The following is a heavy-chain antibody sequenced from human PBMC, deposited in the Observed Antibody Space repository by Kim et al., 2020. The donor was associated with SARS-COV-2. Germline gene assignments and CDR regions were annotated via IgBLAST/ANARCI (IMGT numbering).Heavy chain of an antibody. V-gene: IGHV4-59*13. CDR1: GGSISSYY. CDR3: AREVAAGGFDY. J-gene: IGHJ4*02. D-gene: IGHD6-25*01. Sequence: SETLSLTCTVSGGSISSYYWSWIRQPPGKGLEWIGYIYYSGNTNYNPSLKSRVTISVDTSKNQFSLKLSSVTAADTAVYYCAREVAAGGFDYWGQGTLVTVSS. CDR2: IYYSGNT.